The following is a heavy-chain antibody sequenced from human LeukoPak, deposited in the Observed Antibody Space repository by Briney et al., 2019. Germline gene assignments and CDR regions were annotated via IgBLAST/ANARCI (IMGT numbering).Heavy chain of an antibody. Sequence: ASVKVSCKASGGTFSSYAISWVRQAPGQGLEWMGGIVPIFGTANYAQKFQGGVTITADESTSTAYMELSSLRSEDTAVYYCAREGIQLWYWFDPWGQGTLVTVSS. CDR1: GGTFSSYA. J-gene: IGHJ5*02. D-gene: IGHD5-18*01. V-gene: IGHV1-69*13. CDR2: IVPIFGTA. CDR3: AREGIQLWYWFDP.